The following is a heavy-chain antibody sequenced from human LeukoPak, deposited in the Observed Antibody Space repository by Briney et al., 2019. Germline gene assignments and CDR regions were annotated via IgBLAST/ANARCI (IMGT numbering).Heavy chain of an antibody. CDR3: ARVGASGWFAY. CDR2: ISYDGTGT. D-gene: IGHD6-19*01. CDR1: GFTFSSYA. Sequence: GGSLRLSCAASGFTFSSYAIHWVRRAPGKGLEYVSGISYDGTGTYYANSVRGRFTISRDNSRNTLYLQMGSLRAEDMAVYYCARVGASGWFAYWGQGTPVTVSS. J-gene: IGHJ5*01. V-gene: IGHV3-64*01.